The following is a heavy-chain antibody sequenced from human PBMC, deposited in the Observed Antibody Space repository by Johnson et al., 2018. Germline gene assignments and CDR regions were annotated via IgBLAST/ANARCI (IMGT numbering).Heavy chain of an antibody. J-gene: IGHJ6*02. Sequence: VQLLESGGGVVQPGRSLRLSCAASRFTFSDYGIHWVRQAPGKGLEWVAVISYDGDNKYYADSVRGRFTISRDNSKNTLYLQMNSLRAEETAVYYCAKGAYSYGLSSYYYGMDVWGQGTTVTVSS. D-gene: IGHD5-18*01. CDR2: ISYDGDNK. CDR1: RFTFSDYG. CDR3: AKGAYSYGLSSYYYGMDV. V-gene: IGHV3-30*18.